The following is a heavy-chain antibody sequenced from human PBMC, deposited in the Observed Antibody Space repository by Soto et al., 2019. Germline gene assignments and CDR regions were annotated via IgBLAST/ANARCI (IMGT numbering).Heavy chain of an antibody. J-gene: IGHJ5*02. CDR2: ISASGDGT. Sequence: EVQMLESGGGLVQPGGSLRLSCAASGFTFNTYAMSWVRQAPGKGLEWVSGISASGDGTYYADSVKGRFTVSRDNSMNTLYLQMSNLRAEDTAIYYCAKEGVVVPTLGWFDAWGQGTLVTVSS. CDR1: GFTFNTYA. CDR3: AKEGVVVPTLGWFDA. V-gene: IGHV3-23*01. D-gene: IGHD2-2*01.